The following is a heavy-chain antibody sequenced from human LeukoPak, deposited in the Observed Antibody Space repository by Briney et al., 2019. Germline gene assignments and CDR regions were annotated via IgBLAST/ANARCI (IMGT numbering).Heavy chain of an antibody. CDR3: AKELPTYYGMDV. CDR2: ISWNSGSI. D-gene: IGHD2-15*01. J-gene: IGHJ6*02. V-gene: IGHV3-9*01. Sequence: GGSLRLSCAASGFTFDDYAMHWVRQAPGKGLEWVSGISWNSGSIGYADSAKGRFTISRDNAKNSLYLQVNSLRAEDTALYYCAKELPTYYGMDVWGQGTTVTVSS. CDR1: GFTFDDYA.